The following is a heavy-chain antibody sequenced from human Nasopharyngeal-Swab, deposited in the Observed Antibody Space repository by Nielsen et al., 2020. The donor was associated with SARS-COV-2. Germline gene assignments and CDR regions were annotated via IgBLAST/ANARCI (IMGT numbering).Heavy chain of an antibody. J-gene: IGHJ5*02. CDR1: GFSVSSNQ. V-gene: IGHV3-66*01. CDR2: IFAGGDT. D-gene: IGHD2-15*01. Sequence: GESLKISCAASGFSVSSNQMTWVRQAQGRGLEWVSLIFAGGDTYYADFVKGRFTVSRDNSKNTVFLQLTHLRAEDTAVYFCARAVSYCSGDRCPFDPWGQGTQVTVSS. CDR3: ARAVSYCSGDRCPFDP.